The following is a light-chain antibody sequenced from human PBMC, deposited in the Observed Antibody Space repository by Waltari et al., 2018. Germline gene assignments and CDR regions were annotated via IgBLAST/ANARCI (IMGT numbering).Light chain of an antibody. J-gene: IGLJ3*02. CDR2: GSS. V-gene: IGLV1-40*01. CDR3: QSYDTSLSVV. CDR1: GSNIGAGYD. Sequence: QSVLTQPPSVSGAPGQRVTISCTGSGSNIGAGYDVHWYQQLPRAAPKLLISGSSTRPLGVPDRFCGSTSGTSASLAITGLQAEDEADYYCQSYDTSLSVVFGGGTKLTVL.